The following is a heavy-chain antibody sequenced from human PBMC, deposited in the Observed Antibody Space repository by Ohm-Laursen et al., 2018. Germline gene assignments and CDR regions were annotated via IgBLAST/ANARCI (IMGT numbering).Heavy chain of an antibody. V-gene: IGHV4-38-2*01. CDR1: GYSISSGYF. CDR2: IYHSGST. Sequence: GTLSLTCAVSGYSISSGYFWGWIRQPPGKGLEWIGTIYHSGSTYYNPSLKSRVTISVDTSKNQFPLKLSSVTAADTALYYCARGLWWFDPWGQGTLVTVSS. J-gene: IGHJ5*02. CDR3: ARGLWWFDP.